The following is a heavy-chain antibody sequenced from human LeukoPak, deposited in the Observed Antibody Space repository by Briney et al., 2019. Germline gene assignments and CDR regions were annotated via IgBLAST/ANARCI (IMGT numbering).Heavy chain of an antibody. V-gene: IGHV3-48*03. CDR2: ISDSGSTI. CDR1: GFTFRNYE. Sequence: GGSLRLSCAASGFTFRNYEMNWVRQAPGKGLEWVSYISDSGSTIYYVDSVKGRFTISRDNAKNSLYLQMNSLRAEDTAVYCCARDKYSSSSYYFDYWGQGTLVTVSS. J-gene: IGHJ4*02. CDR3: ARDKYSSSSYYFDY. D-gene: IGHD6-6*01.